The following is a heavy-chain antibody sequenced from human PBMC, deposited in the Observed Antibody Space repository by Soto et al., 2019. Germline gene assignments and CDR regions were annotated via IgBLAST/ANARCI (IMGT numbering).Heavy chain of an antibody. Sequence: HPGGSLRLSCAASGFTLSTYSMNWVRQAPGKGLELISYISRSSATTIYYADSVKGRFTISRDNAKNSLYLQMNSLRDEDTAVYYCARDRLGYSYGNSMDVWGQGTTVTVSS. CDR2: ISRSSATTI. CDR3: ARDRLGYSYGNSMDV. J-gene: IGHJ6*02. V-gene: IGHV3-48*02. D-gene: IGHD5-18*01. CDR1: GFTLSTYS.